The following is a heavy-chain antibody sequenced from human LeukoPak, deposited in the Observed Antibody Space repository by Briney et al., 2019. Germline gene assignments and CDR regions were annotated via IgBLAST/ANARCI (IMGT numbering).Heavy chain of an antibody. D-gene: IGHD5-24*01. CDR3: ARRLATTDFDY. CDR1: GYSFSNYW. V-gene: IGHV5-51*01. CDR2: IYPGDSDT. Sequence: GESLKISCKGSGYSFSNYWIGWVRQMPGKGLEWMGIIYPGDSDTRYSPSFQGQVTISVDESINTAYLQWSSLEASDTAMYYCARRLATTDFDYWGQGTLVTVSS. J-gene: IGHJ4*02.